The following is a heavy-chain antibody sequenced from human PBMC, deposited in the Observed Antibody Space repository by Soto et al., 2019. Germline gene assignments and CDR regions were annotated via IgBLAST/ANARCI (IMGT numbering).Heavy chain of an antibody. CDR1: GLTFSSYG. CDR3: AKGSAYYDFWSGQPNYYYYGMDV. CDR2: ISYDGSNK. V-gene: IGHV3-30*18. D-gene: IGHD3-3*01. J-gene: IGHJ6*02. Sequence: GGSLRLSCAASGLTFSSYGMRWVRRAPGKGLEWVAVISYDGSNKYYADSVKGRFTISRDNSKNTLYLQMNSLRAEDTAVYYCAKGSAYYDFWSGQPNYYYYGMDVWGQGTTVTVSS.